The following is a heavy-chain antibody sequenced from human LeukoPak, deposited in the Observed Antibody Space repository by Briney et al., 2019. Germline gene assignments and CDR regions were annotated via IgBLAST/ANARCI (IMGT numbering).Heavy chain of an antibody. CDR3: AKGDGSGRDRWAYLDN. Sequence: PGRSLRLSCAASGFTFSSYGVHWVRQAPGKGLEWVAVISYDGSNKYYADSVKGRFTISRDNSKNTLYLQMDSLRDEDTAVYYCAKGDGSGRDRWAYLDNWGQGTLVTVSS. CDR2: ISYDGSNK. V-gene: IGHV3-30*18. D-gene: IGHD3-10*01. CDR1: GFTFSSYG. J-gene: IGHJ4*02.